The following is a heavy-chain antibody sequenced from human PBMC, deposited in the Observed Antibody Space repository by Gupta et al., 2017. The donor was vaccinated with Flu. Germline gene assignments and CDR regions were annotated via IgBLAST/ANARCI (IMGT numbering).Heavy chain of an antibody. CDR2: MNPNSGNT. CDR3: ARGSAGGFWSGYSFDY. J-gene: IGHJ4*02. V-gene: IGHV1-8*01. D-gene: IGHD3-3*01. Sequence: TGQGLEWMGWMNPNSGNTGDAQKFQGRVTMTRNTSISTAYMELSSLRSEDTAVYYCARGSAGGFWSGYSFDYWGQGTLVTVSS.